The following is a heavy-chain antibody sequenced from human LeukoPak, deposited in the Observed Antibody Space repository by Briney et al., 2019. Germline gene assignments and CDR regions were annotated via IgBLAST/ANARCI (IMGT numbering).Heavy chain of an antibody. CDR1: GFTFSSYA. CDR3: ARGLGYDSSPLLGGAFDI. V-gene: IGHV3-30-3*01. D-gene: IGHD3-22*01. Sequence: GGSLRLSCAASGFTFSSYAMHWVRQAPGKGLEWVAVISYDGSNKYYADSVKGRFTISRDNSKNTLYLQMNSLRAEDTAVYYCARGLGYDSSPLLGGAFDIWGQGKMVTV. CDR2: ISYDGSNK. J-gene: IGHJ3*02.